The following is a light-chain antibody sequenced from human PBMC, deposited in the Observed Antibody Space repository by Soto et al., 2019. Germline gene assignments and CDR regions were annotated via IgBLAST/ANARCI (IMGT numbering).Light chain of an antibody. CDR3: QQLRNGPPEIT. J-gene: IGKJ5*01. CDR1: QSVSTY. Sequence: EIVLTQSPATLSLSPWERDTLSCRASQSVSTYLAWYQQKPGQPPRLLIYDASNRATGIPARFSGSGSGTDFTLTISSREPEDFAVYYCQQLRNGPPEITFGQGTRLEIK. V-gene: IGKV3-11*01. CDR2: DAS.